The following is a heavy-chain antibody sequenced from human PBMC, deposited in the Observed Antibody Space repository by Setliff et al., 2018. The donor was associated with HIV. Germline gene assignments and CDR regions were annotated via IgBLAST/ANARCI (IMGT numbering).Heavy chain of an antibody. CDR3: AKNLYRSGWSPLDY. D-gene: IGHD6-13*01. Sequence: GGSLRLSCAASGFASSDHFVDWVRQAPGKGLEWVAVIWYDGSNKYYADSVKGRFTISRDNSKNTLYLQMNSLRAEDTAVYYCAKNLYRSGWSPLDYWGQGTLVTVS. CDR1: GFASSDHF. CDR2: IWYDGSNK. V-gene: IGHV3-33*08. J-gene: IGHJ4*02.